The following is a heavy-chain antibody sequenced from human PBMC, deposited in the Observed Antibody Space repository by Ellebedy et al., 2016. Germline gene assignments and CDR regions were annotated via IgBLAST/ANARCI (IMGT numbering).Heavy chain of an antibody. V-gene: IGHV1-8*01. CDR2: MNPNSGNT. J-gene: IGHJ5*02. D-gene: IGHD2-21*01. CDR1: GYTFTSYD. Sequence: ASVKVSCXASGYTFTSYDINWVRQATGQGLEWMGWMNPNSGNTGYAQKFQGRVTITADESTSTVYMELSSLRSEDTAVYYCARENSGAYCGGDCYPNWFNPWGQGTLVTVSS. CDR3: ARENSGAYCGGDCYPNWFNP.